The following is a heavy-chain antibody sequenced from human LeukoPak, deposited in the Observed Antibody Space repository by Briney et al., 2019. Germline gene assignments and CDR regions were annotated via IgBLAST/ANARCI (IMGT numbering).Heavy chain of an antibody. CDR1: GYTFTGYY. Sequence: ASVKVSCKASGYTFTGYYMHWVRQAPGQGLEWMGWINPNSGGTNYAQKFQGRVTMTRDTSISTAYMELSRLRSDDTAVYYCARLPDDSSGYRLDYWGQGTLVTVSS. J-gene: IGHJ4*02. CDR3: ARLPDDSSGYRLDY. CDR2: INPNSGGT. D-gene: IGHD3-22*01. V-gene: IGHV1-2*02.